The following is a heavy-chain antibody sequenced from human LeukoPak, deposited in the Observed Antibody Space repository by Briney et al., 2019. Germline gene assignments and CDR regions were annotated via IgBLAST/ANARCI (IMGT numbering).Heavy chain of an antibody. V-gene: IGHV4-34*01. CDR1: GGSFSGYY. CDR3: ARGKRGDFWSANRGYFDY. D-gene: IGHD3-3*01. CDR2: INHSGST. Sequence: SETQSLTCAVYGGSFSGYYWSWIRQPPGKGLEWIGEINHSGSTNYNPSLKSRVTISVDTSKNQFSLKLSSVTAADTAVYYCARGKRGDFWSANRGYFDYWGQGTLVTVSS. J-gene: IGHJ4*02.